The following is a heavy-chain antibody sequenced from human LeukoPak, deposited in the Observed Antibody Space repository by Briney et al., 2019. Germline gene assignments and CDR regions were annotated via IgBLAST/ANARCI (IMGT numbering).Heavy chain of an antibody. J-gene: IGHJ3*02. CDR2: IIPIFGTA. D-gene: IGHD3-22*01. Sequence: ASVKVSCKASGGTFSSYAISWVRQAPGQGLEWMGGIIPIFGTANYAQKFQGRVTITADKSTSTAYMELSSLRSEDTAVYYCARGKRAYDSSGYSYLGIWGQGTMVTVSS. CDR1: GGTFSSYA. CDR3: ARGKRAYDSSGYSYLGI. V-gene: IGHV1-69*06.